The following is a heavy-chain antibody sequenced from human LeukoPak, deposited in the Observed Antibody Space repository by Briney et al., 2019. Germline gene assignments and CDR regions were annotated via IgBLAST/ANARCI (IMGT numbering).Heavy chain of an antibody. Sequence: GASVKVSCKASGYTFTGYYMHWVRQAPGQGLEWMGGIIPIFGTAIYAQKFQGRVTMTEDTSTDTAYMELSSLRSEDTAVYYCATDTSRGTVEMATIYDYWGQGTLVTVSS. D-gene: IGHD5-24*01. V-gene: IGHV1-69*06. J-gene: IGHJ4*02. CDR3: ATDTSRGTVEMATIYDY. CDR2: IIPIFGTA. CDR1: GYTFTGYY.